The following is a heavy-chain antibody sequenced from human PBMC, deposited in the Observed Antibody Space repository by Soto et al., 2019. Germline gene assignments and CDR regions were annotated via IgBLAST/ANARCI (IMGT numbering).Heavy chain of an antibody. J-gene: IGHJ3*02. V-gene: IGHV3-23*01. D-gene: IGHD2-15*01. CDR2: ISGSGGST. CDR3: AKDRLLLWAGEGDAFDI. CDR1: GFTFSSYA. Sequence: EVQLLESGGGLVQPGGSLRLSCAASGFTFSSYAMSWVRQAPGKGLEWVSAISGSGGSTYYADSVKGRFTISRDNSKNTLYLQMNSLRAEDTAVYYCAKDRLLLWAGEGDAFDIWGQGTMVTVSS.